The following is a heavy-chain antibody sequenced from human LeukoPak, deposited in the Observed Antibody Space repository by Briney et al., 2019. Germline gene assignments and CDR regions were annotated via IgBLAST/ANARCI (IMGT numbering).Heavy chain of an antibody. CDR1: GFSLSTSGVG. D-gene: IGHD3-22*01. J-gene: IGHJ5*02. V-gene: IGHV2-5*01. Sequence: ESGPTLANPTQTLTLTCTFSGFSLSTSGVGVGWIRQPPGKALEWLALIYWNDDKRYSPSLKSRLTITKDTSKNRVVLTMTNMDPVDTATYYCAHRPPQSRDSSGYYRHWFDPWGQGTLVTVSS. CDR3: AHRPPQSRDSSGYYRHWFDP. CDR2: IYWNDDK.